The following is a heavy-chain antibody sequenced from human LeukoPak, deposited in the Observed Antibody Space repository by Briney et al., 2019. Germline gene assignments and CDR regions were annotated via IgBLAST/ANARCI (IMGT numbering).Heavy chain of an antibody. Sequence: SETLSLTCTVSGGSMSNYYWNWIRQPPGKGLEWIGYMFYTGSGKYNPSLKSRVTISVDTSKRQISLKLTSVTTADTAVYYCATGSSGWGYFDSWGQGTLVTVSS. J-gene: IGHJ4*02. CDR1: GGSMSNYY. CDR2: MFYTGSG. V-gene: IGHV4-59*01. D-gene: IGHD6-19*01. CDR3: ATGSSGWGYFDS.